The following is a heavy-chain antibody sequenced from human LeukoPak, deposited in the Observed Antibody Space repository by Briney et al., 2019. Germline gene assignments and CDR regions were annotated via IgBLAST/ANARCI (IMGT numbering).Heavy chain of an antibody. Sequence: GGSLRLSCAASGFTFSSYAMSWVRQAPGKGLEWVSAISGSGGSTYYADSVKGRFTISRDNSKNTLYLQMNSLRAEDTAVYYCAKDRFDILTGSYYYGMDVWGQGTTVTVSS. CDR3: AKDRFDILTGSYYYGMDV. CDR2: ISGSGGST. D-gene: IGHD3-9*01. CDR1: GFTFSSYA. V-gene: IGHV3-23*01. J-gene: IGHJ6*02.